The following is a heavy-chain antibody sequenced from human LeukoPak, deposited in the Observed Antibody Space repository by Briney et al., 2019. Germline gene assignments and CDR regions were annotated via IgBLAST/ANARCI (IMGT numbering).Heavy chain of an antibody. Sequence: SVKVSCKASGGTFSSYAISWVRQAPGQGLEWMGRIIPILGIANYAQKFQGRVTMTRNTSISTAYMELSSLRSEDTAVYYCARAELINNQSKYRNADNWFDPWGQGTLVTVSS. V-gene: IGHV1-69*04. CDR2: IIPILGIA. CDR1: GGTFSSYA. D-gene: IGHD2/OR15-2a*01. CDR3: ARAELINNQSKYRNADNWFDP. J-gene: IGHJ5*02.